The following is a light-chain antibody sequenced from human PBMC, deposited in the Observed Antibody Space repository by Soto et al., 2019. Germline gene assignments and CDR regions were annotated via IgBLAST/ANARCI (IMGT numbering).Light chain of an antibody. V-gene: IGKV3-15*01. J-gene: IGKJ5*01. CDR2: GTS. Sequence: EIVLTQSPGTLSLSPGERATLSCRASQSVSSTYLAWYQQKPGQAPRLLIYGTSTRAADIPARFSGSGSGTDFTLTISSLQSEDFAVYYCQQYNHWRSISFGQGTRLEI. CDR3: QQYNHWRSIS. CDR1: QSVSSTY.